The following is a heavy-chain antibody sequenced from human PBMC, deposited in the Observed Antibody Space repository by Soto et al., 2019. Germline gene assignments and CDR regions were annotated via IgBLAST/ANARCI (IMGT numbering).Heavy chain of an antibody. CDR2: IIPTFGTA. Sequence: SVKVSCKASGGTFSSYAISWVRQAPGQGLEWMGGIIPTFGTANYAQKFQGRVTITADESTSTAYMELSSLRSEDTAVYYCARVLKDYYDSSGYYYPEVLFDIWGQGTMVTVSS. CDR1: GGTFSSYA. CDR3: ARVLKDYYDSSGYYYPEVLFDI. J-gene: IGHJ3*02. V-gene: IGHV1-69*13. D-gene: IGHD3-22*01.